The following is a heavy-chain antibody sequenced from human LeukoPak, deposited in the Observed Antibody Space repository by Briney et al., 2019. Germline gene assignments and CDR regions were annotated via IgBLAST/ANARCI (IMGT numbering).Heavy chain of an antibody. CDR1: GYSFSSYW. D-gene: IGHD3-3*01. CDR3: ARRYTIFGVVTIDY. J-gene: IGHJ4*02. Sequence: GESLTISCKGSGYSFSSYWIGWVRQMPGKSLEWMGIIYPADSDTRYNPSFKGQVTISADKSISTAYLQWSSLKASDTAMYYCARRYTIFGVVTIDYWGQGTLVTVSS. CDR2: IYPADSDT. V-gene: IGHV5-51*01.